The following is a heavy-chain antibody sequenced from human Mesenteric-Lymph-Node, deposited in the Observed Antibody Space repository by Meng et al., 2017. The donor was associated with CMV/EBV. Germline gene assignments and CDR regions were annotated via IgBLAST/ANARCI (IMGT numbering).Heavy chain of an antibody. J-gene: IGHJ6*02. CDR3: ARDPSGAAIAGYYGMDV. V-gene: IGHV1-69*04. CDR2: IIPILGIA. Sequence: SVKVSCKASGGTFSSYAISWVRQAPGQGLEWMGRIIPILGIANYAQKVQGRVTITADKSTSTAYMELSSLRSEDTAVYYCARDPSGAAIAGYYGMDVWGQGTTVTVSS. CDR1: GGTFSSYA. D-gene: IGHD5-18*01.